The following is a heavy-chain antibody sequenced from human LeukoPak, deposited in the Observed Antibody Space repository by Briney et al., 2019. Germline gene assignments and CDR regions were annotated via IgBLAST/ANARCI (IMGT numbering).Heavy chain of an antibody. Sequence: SETLSLTCTVSGGSISSGDYYWSWIRQPPGKGLEWIGYIYYSGSTYYNPSLKSRVTISVDTSKNQFSLKLSSVTAADTAVYYCARKGGYCSSTSCPDYWGQGTLVTVSS. D-gene: IGHD2-2*01. CDR3: ARKGGYCSSTSCPDY. CDR2: IYYSGST. J-gene: IGHJ4*02. CDR1: GGSISSGDYY. V-gene: IGHV4-30-4*08.